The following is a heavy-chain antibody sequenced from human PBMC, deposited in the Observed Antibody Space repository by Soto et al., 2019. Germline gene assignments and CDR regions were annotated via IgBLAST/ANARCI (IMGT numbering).Heavy chain of an antibody. CDR3: AKGTSGWYPTQYFYY. CDR1: GFTFSSYA. Sequence: EVQLLESGGGLVQPGGSLRLSCAASGFTFSSYAMSWVRQAPGKGLEWVSAISVSGGSTYYADSVKGRFTISSDHSKNTPYLQMNSLRAEDTAVYYCAKGTSGWYPTQYFYYWGHGTLVTVSS. CDR2: ISVSGGST. V-gene: IGHV3-23*01. J-gene: IGHJ4*01. D-gene: IGHD6-19*01.